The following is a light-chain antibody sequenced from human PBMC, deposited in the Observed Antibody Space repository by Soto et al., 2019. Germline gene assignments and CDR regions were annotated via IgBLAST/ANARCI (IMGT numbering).Light chain of an antibody. J-gene: IGKJ5*01. CDR3: QQYDNWPPIT. V-gene: IGKV3-11*01. CDR2: DAS. CDR1: QSVSSY. Sequence: EIVLTQSPATLSLSPGERATLSCRASQSVSSYLAWYQQKPGQAPRLLIYDASNRATGIPARFSGSGSGTDFTLTISSLLSEDFAVYYCQQYDNWPPITFGQGTRLEIK.